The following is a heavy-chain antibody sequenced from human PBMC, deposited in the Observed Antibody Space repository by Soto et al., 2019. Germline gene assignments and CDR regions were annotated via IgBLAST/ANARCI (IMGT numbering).Heavy chain of an antibody. D-gene: IGHD6-13*01. V-gene: IGHV4-59*01. CDR1: GGSISSYY. J-gene: IGHJ5*02. CDR3: ARAYSSSWAYPDWFDP. CDR2: IYYNGST. Sequence: SETLSLTCTVSGGSISSYYWSWIRQPPGKGLEWIGYIYYNGSTNYNPYLKSRVTISVDTSKNQFSLKLSSVTAADTAFYYCARAYSSSWAYPDWFDPWGQGTLVTVSS.